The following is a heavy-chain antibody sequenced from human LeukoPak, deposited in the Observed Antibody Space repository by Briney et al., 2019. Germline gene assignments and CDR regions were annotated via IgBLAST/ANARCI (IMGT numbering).Heavy chain of an antibody. Sequence: GGSLRLSCAASGFTFSSYWMHWVRHAPGKGLVWVSRINSDGSSTSYADSVKGRFTISRDNAKNTLYLQMNSLRAEDTAVYYCARDREDDSSGYYYSHYYYYGMDVWGQGTTVTVSS. V-gene: IGHV3-74*01. D-gene: IGHD3-22*01. CDR2: INSDGSST. CDR1: GFTFSSYW. J-gene: IGHJ6*02. CDR3: ARDREDDSSGYYYSHYYYYGMDV.